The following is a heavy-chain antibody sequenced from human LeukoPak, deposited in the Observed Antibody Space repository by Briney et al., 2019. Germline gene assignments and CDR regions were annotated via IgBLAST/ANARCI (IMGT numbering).Heavy chain of an antibody. CDR3: ASRDSSGYYFDY. V-gene: IGHV4-59*01. CDR1: GGSISSYY. CDR2: IYYSGST. J-gene: IGHJ4*02. Sequence: KPSETLSLTCTVSGGSISSYYWSWIRQPPGKGLEWIGYIYYSGSTNYNPSLKRRVTISVDTSKNQFSLKLSSVTAADTAVYYCASRDSSGYYFDYWGQGTLVTVSS. D-gene: IGHD3-22*01.